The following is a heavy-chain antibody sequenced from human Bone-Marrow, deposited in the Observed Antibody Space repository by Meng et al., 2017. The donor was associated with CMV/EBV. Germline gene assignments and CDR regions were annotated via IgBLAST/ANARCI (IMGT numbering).Heavy chain of an antibody. D-gene: IGHD4-23*01. J-gene: IGHJ1*01. V-gene: IGHV4-34*01. CDR3: ARSFFYGGNFLRAERAGIYQH. CDR1: GGSFSGYY. CDR2: INHSGST. Sequence: SQTLSLTCAVYGGSFSGYYWSWIRQPPGKGLEWIGEINHSGSTNYNPSLKSRVTISVDTSKNQFSLKLSSGTAADTAVYYCARSFFYGGNFLRAERAGIYQHWGQGTLVTVSS.